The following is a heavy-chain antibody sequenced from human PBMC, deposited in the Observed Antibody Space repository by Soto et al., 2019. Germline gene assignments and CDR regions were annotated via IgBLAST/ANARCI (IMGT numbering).Heavy chain of an antibody. CDR1: GYTLTELS. V-gene: IGHV1-24*01. D-gene: IGHD3-22*01. Sequence: ASVKVSCKVSGYTLTELSMHWVRQAPGKGLEWMGGFDPEDGETIYAQKFQGRVTMTEDTSTDTAYMELSSLRSEDTAVYYCATAVGGAVAARNYYDSSGYYPGFFQHWGQGTLVTVSS. J-gene: IGHJ1*01. CDR2: FDPEDGET. CDR3: ATAVGGAVAARNYYDSSGYYPGFFQH.